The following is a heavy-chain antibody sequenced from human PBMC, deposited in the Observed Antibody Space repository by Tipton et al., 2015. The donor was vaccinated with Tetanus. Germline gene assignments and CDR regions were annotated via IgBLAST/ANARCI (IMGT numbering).Heavy chain of an antibody. D-gene: IGHD1-26*01. Sequence: QSGPEVKKPGASVKVSCQAFGYAFASYDLNWVRQASGQGLEWLGYMNPQTGPAGYAQKFQGRVTMTSDISSSTAYMELRNLRSDDTAVYYCAKGGGQWELVTGDFWGQGTLVIVSS. CDR3: AKGGGQWELVTGDF. CDR1: GYAFASYD. CDR2: MNPQTGPA. J-gene: IGHJ4*02. V-gene: IGHV1-8*01.